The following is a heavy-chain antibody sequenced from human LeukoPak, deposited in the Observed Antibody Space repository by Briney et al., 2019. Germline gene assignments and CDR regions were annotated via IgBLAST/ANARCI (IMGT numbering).Heavy chain of an antibody. Sequence: SETLSLTCTVSGGSISSNNYYWGWIRQPPGKGLEWIGSIYYGGSTYYNPSLKSRVTISVDTSKNQFSLKLSSVTAADTAVYYCARHVYGIYYYSYYMDVWGKGTTVTVSS. V-gene: IGHV4-39*01. D-gene: IGHD5/OR15-5a*01. CDR1: GGSISSNNYY. J-gene: IGHJ6*03. CDR2: IYYGGST. CDR3: ARHVYGIYYYSYYMDV.